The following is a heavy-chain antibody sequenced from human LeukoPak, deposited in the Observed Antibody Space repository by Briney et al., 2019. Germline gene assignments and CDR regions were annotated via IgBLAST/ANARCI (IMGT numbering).Heavy chain of an antibody. J-gene: IGHJ4*02. CDR1: GFTFSSYA. CDR3: VKADCSGGSCYRI. V-gene: IGHV3-64D*06. D-gene: IGHD2-15*01. CDR2: ISSNGGST. Sequence: GGSLRLSCSASGFTFSSYAMHWVRQAPGKGLEYVSAISSNGGSTYYADSVKGRFTISRDNSKNTLYLQMSSLRAEDTAVYYCVKADCSGGSCYRIWGRGTLVTVSS.